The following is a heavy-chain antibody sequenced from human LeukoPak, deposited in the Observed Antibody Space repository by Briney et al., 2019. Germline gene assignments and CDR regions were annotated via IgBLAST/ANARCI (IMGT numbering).Heavy chain of an antibody. Sequence: SETLSLTCTVSGGSISDYYWSWIRQPAGKGLEWIGRIYTSGSTDYNPSLESRVAMSVDTSKNQFSLKLNSMTAADTAVYYCARGPPPDFDCWGQGTLVTVSS. J-gene: IGHJ4*02. CDR2: IYTSGST. CDR1: GGSISDYY. V-gene: IGHV4-4*07. CDR3: ARGPPPDFDC.